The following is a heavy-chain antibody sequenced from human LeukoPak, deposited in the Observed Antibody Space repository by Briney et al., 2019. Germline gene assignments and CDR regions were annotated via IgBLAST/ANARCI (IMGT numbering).Heavy chain of an antibody. Sequence: PGGSLRLSCAASGFTVSSNYMSWVRQAPGKGLEWVSVIYSGGSTYYADSVKGRFTISRDNSRNTLYLQMNSLRAEDTAVYYCAREIRLLTGYPAYYFDYRGQGTLVTVSS. CDR2: IYSGGST. V-gene: IGHV3-66*02. D-gene: IGHD3-9*01. CDR3: AREIRLLTGYPAYYFDY. J-gene: IGHJ4*02. CDR1: GFTVSSNY.